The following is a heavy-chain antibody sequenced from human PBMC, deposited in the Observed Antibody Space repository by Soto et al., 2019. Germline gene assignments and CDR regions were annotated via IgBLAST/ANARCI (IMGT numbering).Heavy chain of an antibody. CDR2: IYYSGST. CDR3: ARGSYSSSWYSRKEKYYFDY. CDR1: GGSVSSGSYY. V-gene: IGHV4-61*01. J-gene: IGHJ4*02. D-gene: IGHD6-13*01. Sequence: QVQLQESGPGLVKPSETLSLTCTVSGGSVSSGSYYWSWIRQPPGKGLEWIGYIYYSGSTNYNPSLKSRVTISVATSKNQFSLKLSSVTAADTAVYYCARGSYSSSWYSRKEKYYFDYWGQGTLVTVSS.